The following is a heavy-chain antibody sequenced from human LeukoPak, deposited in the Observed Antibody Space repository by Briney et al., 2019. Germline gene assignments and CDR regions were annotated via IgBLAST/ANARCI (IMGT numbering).Heavy chain of an antibody. CDR1: GYTLTSYW. J-gene: IGHJ4*02. V-gene: IGHV5-10-1*01. Sequence: GESLKISCKGSGYTLTSYWISWVRQMPGKGLEWMGKIDPSDSYTTYNPSFQGHVTISADKSTSAAYLQWSSLKASDTAMYYCARHSHYDFWSGYLDYWGQGTLVTVSS. CDR2: IDPSDSYT. CDR3: ARHSHYDFWSGYLDY. D-gene: IGHD3-3*01.